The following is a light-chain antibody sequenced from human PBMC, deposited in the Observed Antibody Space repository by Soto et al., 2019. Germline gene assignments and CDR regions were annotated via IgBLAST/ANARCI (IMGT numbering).Light chain of an antibody. CDR3: SSYTNINTRACV. Sequence: QSALTQPASVSGSPGQSITISCTGTSGDIGSYNRVSWYQQHPDKAPKLIIYEVTDRPSGVSNRFSGSKSGNTASLTISGLQAEDEAEYYCSSYTNINTRACVFGTRTKVAVL. CDR2: EVT. J-gene: IGLJ1*01. V-gene: IGLV2-14*01. CDR1: SGDIGSYNR.